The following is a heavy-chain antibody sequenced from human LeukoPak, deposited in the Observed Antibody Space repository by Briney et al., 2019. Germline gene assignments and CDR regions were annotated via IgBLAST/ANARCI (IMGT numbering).Heavy chain of an antibody. D-gene: IGHD2-2*01. CDR2: ISYDGRNI. CDR1: GFTFNNYG. CDR3: AKGPLRGTAAAIDY. J-gene: IGHJ4*02. Sequence: GKSLRLSCAASGFTFNNYGMHWVRQAPGKGLEWVAVISYDGRNIHYPDSVKGRFTISRDISTDTLWLQMDSLRTEDTAVYYCAKGPLRGTAAAIDYWGQGTLVAVSS. V-gene: IGHV3-30*18.